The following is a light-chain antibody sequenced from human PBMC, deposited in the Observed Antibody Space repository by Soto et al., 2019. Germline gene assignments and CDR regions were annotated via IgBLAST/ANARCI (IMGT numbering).Light chain of an antibody. CDR1: QSISNP. CDR3: QQSFTAPIT. V-gene: IGKV1-39*01. CDR2: GSS. J-gene: IGKJ5*01. Sequence: DIQMTQSPSSLSASVGDRVTVTFRTSQSISNPLNWYQQKPGEAPKLLIYGSSSLHYGVPSRFSGSGSGSAFTLTISSLQPEDSATYYCQQSFTAPITFGQGTRLEIK.